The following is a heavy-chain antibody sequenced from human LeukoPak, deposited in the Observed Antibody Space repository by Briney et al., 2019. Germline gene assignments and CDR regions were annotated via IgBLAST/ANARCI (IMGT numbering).Heavy chain of an antibody. CDR2: IKQDGSEE. V-gene: IGHV3-7*01. CDR1: GFTFSSYW. J-gene: IGHJ4*02. CDR3: ARGLGSRSGAGDY. D-gene: IGHD6-6*01. Sequence: GGSLRLSCAASGFTFSSYWMSWVRQAPGKGLEWVANIKQDGSEEYYVDSVKGRFTISRDNAKNSLYLQMNSLRAEDTAVYYCARGLGSRSGAGDYWDQGTPVTVSS.